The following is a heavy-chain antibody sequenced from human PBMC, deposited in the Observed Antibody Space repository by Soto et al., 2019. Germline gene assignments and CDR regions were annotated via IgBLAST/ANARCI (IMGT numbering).Heavy chain of an antibody. J-gene: IGHJ6*04. CDR3: ARDIGYYGSESYGMDG. V-gene: IGHV3-64*01. D-gene: IGHD3-10*01. CDR2: ISSNGGST. CDR1: GFTFSSYA. Sequence: HPGGSLRLSCAASGFTFSSYAMHWVRQAPGKGLEYVSAISSNGGSTYYANSVKGRFTISRDNSKNTLYLQMGSLRAEDMAVYYCARDIGYYGSESYGMDGGGKGTTVTVPS.